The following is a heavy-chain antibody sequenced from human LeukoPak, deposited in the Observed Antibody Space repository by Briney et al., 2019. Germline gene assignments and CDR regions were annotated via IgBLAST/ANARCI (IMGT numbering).Heavy chain of an antibody. J-gene: IGHJ4*02. V-gene: IGHV5-51*01. CDR1: GYRFPSSW. CDR2: IYPDDSDT. D-gene: IGHD6-19*01. Sequence: GESLKISCKGSGYRFPSSWIGWVRPMPGKGLEWTGIIYPDDSDTRYSPSFQGQVTISADKSISTAYLQWSSLKASDTAMYYCARLDSGTLDHWGQGTLATVSS. CDR3: ARLDSGTLDH.